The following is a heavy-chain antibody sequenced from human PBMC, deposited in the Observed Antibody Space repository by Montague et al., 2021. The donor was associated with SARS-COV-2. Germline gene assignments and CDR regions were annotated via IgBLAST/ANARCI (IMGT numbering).Heavy chain of an antibody. CDR3: SREGGYNYCYVS. CDR2: MSATGSS. D-gene: IGHD5-18*01. CDR1: GGSMSTYY. Sequence: SETLSLTCSISGGSMSTYYWNWIRQPPGRGLEWIGYMSATGSSNYNPSLKSRVTISLDTSQNQVSLRLTSVTAADTAVYYCSREGGYNYCYVSWGPGILVTVSS. J-gene: IGHJ4*02. V-gene: IGHV4-59*01.